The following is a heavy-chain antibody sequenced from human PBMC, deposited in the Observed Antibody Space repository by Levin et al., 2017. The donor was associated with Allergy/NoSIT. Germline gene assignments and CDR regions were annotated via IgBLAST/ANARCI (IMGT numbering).Heavy chain of an antibody. D-gene: IGHD6-19*01. CDR3: TRSVWAVSGA. CDR1: GGSLTAGYW. V-gene: IGHV4-4*02. Sequence: SETLSLTCTVSGGSLTAGYWWTWLRQSPETGLEWIGQVSFGGETNYNPSLESRVTMSVDHSTHQFSLILNSMAAADTAIYYCTRSVWAVSGAWGQGILVTVSS. J-gene: IGHJ5*02. CDR2: VSFGGET.